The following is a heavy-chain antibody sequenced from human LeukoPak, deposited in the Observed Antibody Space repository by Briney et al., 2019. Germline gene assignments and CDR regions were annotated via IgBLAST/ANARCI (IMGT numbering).Heavy chain of an antibody. CDR2: INPNSGGT. CDR3: ARTPNNWNYGGGFDY. V-gene: IGHV1-2*02. CDR1: GYTFTGYY. D-gene: IGHD1-7*01. J-gene: IGHJ4*02. Sequence: ASVTVSCKASGYTFTGYYMHWVRQAPGQGLEWMGWINPNSGGTNYAQKFQGRVTMTRDTSISTAYMELSRLRSDDTAVYYCARTPNNWNYGGGFDYWGQGTLVTVSS.